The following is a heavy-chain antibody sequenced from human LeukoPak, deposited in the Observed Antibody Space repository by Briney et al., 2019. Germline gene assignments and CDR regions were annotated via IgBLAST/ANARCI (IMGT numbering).Heavy chain of an antibody. CDR3: AKVRGAAAGTGGYFDY. CDR2: ISGGGST. Sequence: GGSLRLSCAASGFTFNNYAMTWVRQAPGKGLEWVSAISGGGSTYNADSVKGRFTISRDNSKNALYLQMNSLRAEDTAVYYCAKVRGAAAGTGGYFDYWGQGTLVTVSS. CDR1: GFTFNNYA. J-gene: IGHJ4*02. D-gene: IGHD6-13*01. V-gene: IGHV3-23*01.